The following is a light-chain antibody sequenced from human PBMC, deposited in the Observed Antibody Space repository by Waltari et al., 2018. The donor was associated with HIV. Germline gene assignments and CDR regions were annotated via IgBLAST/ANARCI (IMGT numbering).Light chain of an antibody. V-gene: IGLV1-44*01. CDR1: SPTLRSNT. Sequence: QSVLTQPPSASGTPGQRVTISCSGSSPTLRSNTVSWSQQLPGTAPKLLIYSNDQRPSGVPDRFSGSKSGTSASLAISGLQSEDEADYYCAAWDDSLNGWVFGGGTKLTVL. J-gene: IGLJ3*02. CDR2: SND. CDR3: AAWDDSLNGWV.